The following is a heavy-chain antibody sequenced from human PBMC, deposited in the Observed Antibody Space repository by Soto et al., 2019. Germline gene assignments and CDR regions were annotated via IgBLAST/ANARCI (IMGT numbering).Heavy chain of an antibody. Sequence: NPSETLSLTCAVYGGSFSGHSWTWIRQSPGKGLEWIGDINHSGRVNYSPSLKSRVTISLDTSKNQFSLTLSAVTAADTAMYYCSTRAYDTNGYYRSDPWGKGTLVTVSS. D-gene: IGHD3-22*01. CDR2: INHSGRV. V-gene: IGHV4-34*01. J-gene: IGHJ5*01. CDR1: GGSFSGHS. CDR3: STRAYDTNGYYRSDP.